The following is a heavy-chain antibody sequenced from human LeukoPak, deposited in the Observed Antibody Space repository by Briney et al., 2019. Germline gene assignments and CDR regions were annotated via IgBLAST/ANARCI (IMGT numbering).Heavy chain of an antibody. J-gene: IGHJ4*02. V-gene: IGHV4-34*01. CDR2: INHSVST. D-gene: IGHD5-18*01. CDR1: GPSFGGYY. CDR3: ARCGYSYGYMDY. Sequence: SQTLSLTCAVDGPSFGGYYWSCIRQPPGKGLEWGVEINHSVSTNYNPSLKSLVTISVDTYKHQFSLKLSSVTAADTAVYYCARCGYSYGYMDYWGQGTLVTVSS.